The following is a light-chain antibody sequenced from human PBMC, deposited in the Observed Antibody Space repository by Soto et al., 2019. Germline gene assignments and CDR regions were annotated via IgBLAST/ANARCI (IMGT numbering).Light chain of an antibody. CDR2: GAA. CDR3: QQYDKWPPLT. J-gene: IGKJ4*01. V-gene: IGKV3-15*01. Sequence: EIAMTQSQATLSLSPGERATLSCRASQSVRSNLTWYQHKPGQAPRLLIYGAATRATGIPARFSGSGSGTEFTLTISSLQSEDIVVYYCQQYDKWPPLTFGGGTKVEIK. CDR1: QSVRSN.